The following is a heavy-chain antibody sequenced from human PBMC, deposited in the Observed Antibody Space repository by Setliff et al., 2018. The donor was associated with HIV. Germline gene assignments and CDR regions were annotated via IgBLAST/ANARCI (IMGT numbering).Heavy chain of an antibody. CDR2: VFFSGVA. D-gene: IGHD3-16*01. CDR3: ARDLASSYFDF. V-gene: IGHV4-59*01. CDR1: GASIDRFF. Sequence: SETLSLTCTVSGASIDRFFWSWIRQPPGKGLEWIGNVFFSGVATYNPSLKSRVTVSIQTSRSQFSLTLRSVTAADTATYYCARDLASSYFDFWGQGALVTSPQ. J-gene: IGHJ4*02.